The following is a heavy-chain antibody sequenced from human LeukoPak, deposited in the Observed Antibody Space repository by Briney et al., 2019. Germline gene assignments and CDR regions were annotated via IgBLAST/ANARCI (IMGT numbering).Heavy chain of an antibody. D-gene: IGHD3-10*01. CDR1: GGSISSGAYY. Sequence: SETLSLTCTVSGGSISSGAYYWSWIRQHPGKGLEWIGYIYYSGSTNYNPSLKSRVTISVDTSKNQFSLKLSSVTAADTAVYYCARQMVRHFDYWGQGTLVTVSS. CDR2: IYYSGST. J-gene: IGHJ4*02. V-gene: IGHV4-61*08. CDR3: ARQMVRHFDY.